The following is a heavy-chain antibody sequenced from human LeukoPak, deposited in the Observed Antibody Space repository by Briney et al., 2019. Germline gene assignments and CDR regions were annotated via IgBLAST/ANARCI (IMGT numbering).Heavy chain of an antibody. CDR2: IIPIFGTA. CDR1: GGTFSSYA. CDR3: ARDLDGGSYGAFNF. J-gene: IGHJ4*02. V-gene: IGHV1-69*05. D-gene: IGHD2-15*01. Sequence: GSSVKVSCKASGGTFSSYAISWVRQAPGQWLEWMGGIIPIFGTANYAQKFQGRVTITTDESTSTAYMELSSLRSEDTAVYYCARDLDGGSYGAFNFWGQGTLVTVSS.